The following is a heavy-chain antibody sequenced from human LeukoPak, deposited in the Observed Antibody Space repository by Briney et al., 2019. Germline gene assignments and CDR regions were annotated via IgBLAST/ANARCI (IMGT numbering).Heavy chain of an antibody. CDR1: GGSISSYY. CDR2: IYYSGST. D-gene: IGHD6-13*01. V-gene: IGHV4-59*01. Sequence: SETLSLTCTVSGGSISSYYWSWIRQPPGKGLEWIGYIYYSGSTNYNPSLKSRVTISVDTSKNQFSLKLSSVNAADTAVYYCARDSSPGYSSINWFDPWGQGTLVTVSS. J-gene: IGHJ5*02. CDR3: ARDSSPGYSSINWFDP.